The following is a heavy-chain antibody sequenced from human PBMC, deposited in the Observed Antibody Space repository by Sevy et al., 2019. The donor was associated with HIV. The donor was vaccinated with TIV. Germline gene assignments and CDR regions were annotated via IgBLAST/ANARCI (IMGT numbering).Heavy chain of an antibody. CDR2: IIPILGTV. Sequence: ASVKVSCKASGGTFSSYGISWVRQAPGQGLEWMGGIIPILGTVNYAPKFQGRVTITADESTKTAYMELSSLRSEDTAVYYCARGGGNGWYYFDYWGQETLVTVSS. CDR3: ARGGGNGWYYFDY. D-gene: IGHD6-19*01. CDR1: GGTFSSYG. V-gene: IGHV1-69*13. J-gene: IGHJ4*02.